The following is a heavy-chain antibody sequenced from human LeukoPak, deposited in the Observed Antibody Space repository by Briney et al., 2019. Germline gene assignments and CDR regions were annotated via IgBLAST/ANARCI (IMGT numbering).Heavy chain of an antibody. CDR1: GDSVSSNNAA. Sequence: SQTLSLTCAISGDSVSSNNAAWVWIRQSLSRGLEWLGRTYYRSKWYHDYAVSVKSRISFNPDTSKNQFFLQLNSVTPEDTAVYYCPRDDNGAFTRSWFEPWGQGTRVTVS. V-gene: IGHV6-1*01. CDR3: PRDDNGAFTRSWFEP. D-gene: IGHD1-14*01. CDR2: TYYRSKWYH. J-gene: IGHJ5*02.